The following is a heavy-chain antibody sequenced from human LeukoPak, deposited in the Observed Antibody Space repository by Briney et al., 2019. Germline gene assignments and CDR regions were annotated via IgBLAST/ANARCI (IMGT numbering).Heavy chain of an antibody. CDR2: ISGSGGSI. CDR1: GFTFSSYA. Sequence: GGSLRLSCAASGFTFSSYAMSWVRQAPGKGLEWVSAISGSGGSIYYADSVKGRFTISRDNSKNTLYLQMNSLRAEDTAVYYCARVHCSSTSCPKPFDYWGQGTLVTVSS. J-gene: IGHJ4*02. V-gene: IGHV3-23*01. CDR3: ARVHCSSTSCPKPFDY. D-gene: IGHD2-2*01.